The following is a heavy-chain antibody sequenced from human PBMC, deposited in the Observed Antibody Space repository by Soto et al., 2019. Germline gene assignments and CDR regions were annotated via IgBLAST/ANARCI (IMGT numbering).Heavy chain of an antibody. J-gene: IGHJ4*02. CDR3: ARDAPLAAASYFDY. CDR1: GFTFSDYY. CDR2: ITSGGYTL. Sequence: QVQLVESGGGLVKPGGSLRLSCAASGFTFSDYYMSWIRQAPGKGLEWVSYITSGGYTLYYADSVKGRFTISRDNAKNSLYLQMNSLRAEDTAVYYCARDAPLAAASYFDYWGQGTLVTVSS. D-gene: IGHD6-13*01. V-gene: IGHV3-11*01.